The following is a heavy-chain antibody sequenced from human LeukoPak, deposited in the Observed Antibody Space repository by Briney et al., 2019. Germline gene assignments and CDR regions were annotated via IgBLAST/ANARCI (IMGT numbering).Heavy chain of an antibody. CDR1: GGSISSYY. D-gene: IGHD1/OR15-1a*01. Sequence: SGTLSLTCTVSGGSISSYYWNWIRQPPGKGLEWIGYIYYTGSTNYNPSLKSRVTISVDTSKNQFSLKLNSVTATDTAVYYCARSGTSRYYFYGMDVWGQGTTVTVSS. V-gene: IGHV4-59*08. J-gene: IGHJ6*02. CDR3: ARSGTSRYYFYGMDV. CDR2: IYYTGST.